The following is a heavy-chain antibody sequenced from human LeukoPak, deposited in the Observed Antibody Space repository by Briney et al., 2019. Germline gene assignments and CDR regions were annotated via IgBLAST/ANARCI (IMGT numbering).Heavy chain of an antibody. Sequence: GESLKISCNGCGYNFTSYWIGWVRQMPGKGLEWMGIIYPGDSDTRYSPSFQGQVTISADKSISTAYLQWSSLKASDTAMYYCARQDDCSGRSCYDYYYMDVWGKGTTVTVSS. J-gene: IGHJ6*03. CDR3: ARQDDCSGRSCYDYYYMDV. CDR1: GYNFTSYW. V-gene: IGHV5-51*01. CDR2: IYPGDSDT. D-gene: IGHD2-15*01.